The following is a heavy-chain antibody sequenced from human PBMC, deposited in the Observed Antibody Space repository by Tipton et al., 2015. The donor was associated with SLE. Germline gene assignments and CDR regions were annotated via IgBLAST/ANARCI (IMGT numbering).Heavy chain of an antibody. V-gene: IGHV3-11*01. CDR3: ARGSGRGDGYNKGACYFDY. J-gene: IGHJ4*02. CDR1: GFTFSDYY. CDR2: ISSSGSTI. Sequence: GSLRLSCAASGFTFSDYYMSWIRQAPGKGLEWVSYISSSGSTIYYADSVKGRFTISRDNAKNSLYLQMNSLRAEDTAVYYCARGSGRGDGYNKGACYFDYWGQGTLVTVSS. D-gene: IGHD5-24*01.